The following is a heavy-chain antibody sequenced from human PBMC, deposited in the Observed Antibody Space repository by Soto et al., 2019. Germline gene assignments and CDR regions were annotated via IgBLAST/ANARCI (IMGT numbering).Heavy chain of an antibody. CDR2: MNSEGRGT. CDR3: ARAAPFTSGGNSGFDY. D-gene: IGHD2-21*01. Sequence: GVSLRLSYAAAGFTCSSAWIHWVRHAPAKGLAWVSHMNSEGRGTSCADSVKGRFSSSRDNAESTRCLRTNRHRDDDTAVYHPARAAPFTSGGNSGFDYWGQGTMVTVSS. V-gene: IGHV3-74*01. J-gene: IGHJ4*02. CDR1: GFTCSSAW.